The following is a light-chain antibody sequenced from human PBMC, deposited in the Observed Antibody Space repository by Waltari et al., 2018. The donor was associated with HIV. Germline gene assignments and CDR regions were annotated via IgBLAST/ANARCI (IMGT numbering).Light chain of an antibody. J-gene: IGKJ1*01. CDR1: PSISSW. Sequence: DIQMTQSPSTLSASVGDRVTITCRASPSISSWLAWYQQKPGKAPKLLIYKASSLESGGPSRFSGSGSGTEFTRTISSLQPDDFATYYCQQYNSYPGTFGQGTKVEIK. CDR3: QQYNSYPGT. V-gene: IGKV1-5*03. CDR2: KAS.